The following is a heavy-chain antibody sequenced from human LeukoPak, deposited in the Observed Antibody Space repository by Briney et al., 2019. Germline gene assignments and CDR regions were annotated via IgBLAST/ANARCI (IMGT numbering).Heavy chain of an antibody. CDR1: GFIFSSYA. CDR3: ARGSGYSYGTLLFDY. V-gene: IGHV3-30-3*01. J-gene: IGHJ4*02. CDR2: ISYDGSNK. Sequence: PGGSLRLSCAASGFIFSSYAIHWVRQAPGKGLEWVAVISYDGSNKYYADSVKGRFTISRDNSKNTLYLQMNSLRAEDTAVYYCARGSGYSYGTLLFDYWGQGTLVTVSS. D-gene: IGHD5-18*01.